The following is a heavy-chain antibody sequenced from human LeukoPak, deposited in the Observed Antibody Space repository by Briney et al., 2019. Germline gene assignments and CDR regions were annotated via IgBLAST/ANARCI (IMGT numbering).Heavy chain of an antibody. CDR1: GFTFSSYA. Sequence: GGSLRLSCAASGFTFSSYAMHWVRQAPGKGLEWVAVISYDGSNKYYADSVKGRFTISRDNSKNTLYLQMNSLRSEDTAVYYCARGPHGFGELSPLDYWGQGTLVTVSS. D-gene: IGHD3-10*01. CDR3: ARGPHGFGELSPLDY. J-gene: IGHJ4*02. CDR2: ISYDGSNK. V-gene: IGHV3-30-3*01.